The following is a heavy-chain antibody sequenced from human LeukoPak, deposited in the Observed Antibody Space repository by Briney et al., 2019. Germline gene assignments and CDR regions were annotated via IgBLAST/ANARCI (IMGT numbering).Heavy chain of an antibody. CDR3: ARFSKAAAQGIYWFDP. V-gene: IGHV4-34*01. CDR1: GGSFSGYY. D-gene: IGHD6-13*01. J-gene: IGHJ5*02. CDR2: INHSGST. Sequence: PSETLSLTRAVYGGSFSGYYWSWIRQPPGKGLEWIGEINHSGSTNYNPSLKSRVTISVDTSKNQFSLKLSSVTAADTAVYYCARFSKAAAQGIYWFDPWGQGTLVTVSS.